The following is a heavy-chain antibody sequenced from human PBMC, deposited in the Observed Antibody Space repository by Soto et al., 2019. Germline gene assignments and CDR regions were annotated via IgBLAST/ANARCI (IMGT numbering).Heavy chain of an antibody. J-gene: IGHJ4*02. CDR1: GGSISSSIYY. V-gene: IGHV4-39*01. D-gene: IGHD6-13*01. CDR2: IYYSEST. Sequence: SETLSLTCTVAGGSISSSIYYWGWIRQPPGKGLEWIGSIYYSESTYYNPSLKSRVTISVDTSKNQFSLKLNSVTAADTAVYFCARQRTENSSGWFSLFSGWGQGTLVTVSS. CDR3: ARQRTENSSGWFSLFSG.